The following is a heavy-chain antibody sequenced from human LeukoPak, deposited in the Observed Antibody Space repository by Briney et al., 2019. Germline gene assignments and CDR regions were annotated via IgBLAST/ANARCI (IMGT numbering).Heavy chain of an antibody. V-gene: IGHV3-23*01. D-gene: IGHD2-15*01. CDR2: ISGSGGST. J-gene: IGHJ4*02. Sequence: GGSLRLSCAASGFTLSSYAMSWVRQAPGKGLEWVSAISGSGGSTYYADSVKGRFTISRDNAKNTVYLQMNSLRAEDTAVYYFAKGRCSGGSCYGRGFDFWGQGSLVTVSS. CDR1: GFTLSSYA. CDR3: AKGRCSGGSCYGRGFDF.